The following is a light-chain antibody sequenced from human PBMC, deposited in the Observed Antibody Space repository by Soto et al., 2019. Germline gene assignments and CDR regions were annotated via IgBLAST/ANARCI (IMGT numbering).Light chain of an antibody. CDR3: QKYNSAPWT. J-gene: IGKJ1*01. Sequence: DIQMTQSPSSLSASVGDRVTITCRASQVINNYLAWYQQKPGKVPKLLIYAASTLQSGVPFRFSGSGSGTDFTLTISSLQPEDVAPYYCQKYNSAPWTFGQGTKVEIK. CDR1: QVINNY. V-gene: IGKV1-27*01. CDR2: AAS.